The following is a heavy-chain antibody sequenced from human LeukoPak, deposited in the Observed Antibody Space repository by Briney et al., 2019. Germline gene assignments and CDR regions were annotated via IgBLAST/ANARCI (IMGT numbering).Heavy chain of an antibody. CDR1: GGTFSSYA. D-gene: IGHD1-26*01. J-gene: IGHJ4*02. Sequence: SVKVSCKASGGTFSSYAISWVRQAPGQGLEWMGGIIPTFGTANYAQKFQGRVTITTDESTSTAYMELSSLRSEDTAVYYCARDQSGSYSGIDYWGQGTLVTVSS. CDR3: ARDQSGSYSGIDY. CDR2: IIPTFGTA. V-gene: IGHV1-69*05.